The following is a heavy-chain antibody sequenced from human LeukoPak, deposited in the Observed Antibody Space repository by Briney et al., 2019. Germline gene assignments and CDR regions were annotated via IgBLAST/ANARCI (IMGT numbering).Heavy chain of an antibody. Sequence: SGTLSLTCAVSGGSISSSNWWSWVRQPPGKGLEWIGEIYHSGSTNYNPSLKSRVTISVDKSKNQFSLKLSSVTAADTAVYYCARGRYFDWLSGRFDPWGQGTLVTVSS. CDR3: ARGRYFDWLSGRFDP. D-gene: IGHD3-9*01. J-gene: IGHJ5*02. V-gene: IGHV4-4*02. CDR1: GGSISSSNW. CDR2: IYHSGST.